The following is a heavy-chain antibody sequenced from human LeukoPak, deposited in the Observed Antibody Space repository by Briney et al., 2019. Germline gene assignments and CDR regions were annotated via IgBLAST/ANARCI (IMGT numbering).Heavy chain of an antibody. Sequence: GGSLRLSCAASGFSFSSYAMTWVRQAPGEGLEWVSAISGGADTTYYADSVKGRFTISRDNSKNTLYMQMNSLRAEDTAVYYCARVFTYYSYGMDVWGQGTTVTVSS. J-gene: IGHJ6*02. V-gene: IGHV3-23*01. CDR3: ARVFTYYSYGMDV. CDR2: ISGGADTT. CDR1: GFSFSSYA.